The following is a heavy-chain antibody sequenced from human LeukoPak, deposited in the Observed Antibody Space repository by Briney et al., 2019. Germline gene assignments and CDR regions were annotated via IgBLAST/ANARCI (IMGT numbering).Heavy chain of an antibody. CDR2: IIPIFGTA. CDR1: GGTFSSYA. Sequence: SVKVSCKASGGTFSSYAISWVRQAPGQGLEWVGGIIPIFGTANYAQKFQGRVTITADESTSTAYMELSSLRSEDTAVYYCARDRDYYGSGSYSSFDPWGQGTLVTVSS. V-gene: IGHV1-69*13. J-gene: IGHJ5*02. D-gene: IGHD3-10*01. CDR3: ARDRDYYGSGSYSSFDP.